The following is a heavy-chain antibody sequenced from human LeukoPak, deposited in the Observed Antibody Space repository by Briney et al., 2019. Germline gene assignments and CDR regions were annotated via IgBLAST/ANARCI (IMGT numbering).Heavy chain of an antibody. Sequence: GASVKVSCTASGYTFTSYAMHWVRQAPGQRLEWMGWINAGNGNTKYSEKFQGRVTITRDTSASTAYMELSSLRSEDTAVYYCARDRRVRDSSGWYGYHFDYWGQGTLVTVSS. CDR2: INAGNGNT. CDR3: ARDRRVRDSSGWYGYHFDY. V-gene: IGHV1-3*01. D-gene: IGHD6-19*01. CDR1: GYTFTSYA. J-gene: IGHJ4*02.